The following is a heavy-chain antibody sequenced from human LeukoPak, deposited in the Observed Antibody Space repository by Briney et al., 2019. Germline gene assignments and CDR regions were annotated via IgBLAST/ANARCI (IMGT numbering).Heavy chain of an antibody. D-gene: IGHD1-26*01. J-gene: IGHJ4*02. V-gene: IGHV4-61*02. CDR1: GGSISSGSYY. CDR3: ARERGVGATGY. Sequence: PSETLSLTCTVSGGSISSGSYYWSWIRQPAGKGLEWIGRIYTSGSTNYNPSLKSRVTISVDTSKNQFSLKLSSVTAADTAVYYCARERGVGATGYWGQGTLVTVSS. CDR2: IYTSGST.